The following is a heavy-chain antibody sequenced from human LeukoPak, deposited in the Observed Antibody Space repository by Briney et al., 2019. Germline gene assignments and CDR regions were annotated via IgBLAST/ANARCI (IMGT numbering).Heavy chain of an antibody. J-gene: IGHJ4*02. Sequence: GESLKISCKGSGYSFTSYWISWVRQMPGKGLEWMGRIDPSDSYTNYSPSFQGHVTISADKSVSTAYLQWSSRKASDTAMYYCARLYYYDSSGYSDWGQGTLVTVSS. CDR1: GYSFTSYW. CDR2: IDPSDSYT. V-gene: IGHV5-10-1*01. D-gene: IGHD3-22*01. CDR3: ARLYYYDSSGYSD.